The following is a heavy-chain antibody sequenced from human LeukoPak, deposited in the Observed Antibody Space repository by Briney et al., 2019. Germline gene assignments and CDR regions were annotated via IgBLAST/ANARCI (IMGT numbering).Heavy chain of an antibody. D-gene: IGHD5-18*01. Sequence: SVKVSCKASGGSFNNYAISWVRQAPGQGLEWMGRIIPIFGIANYAQKFQGRVTITADESTSTAYMELSSLRSEDTAVYYCARVTDTAARGGDAFDIWGQGTMVTVSS. CDR2: IIPIFGIA. CDR3: ARVTDTAARGGDAFDI. J-gene: IGHJ3*02. CDR1: GGSFNNYA. V-gene: IGHV1-69*15.